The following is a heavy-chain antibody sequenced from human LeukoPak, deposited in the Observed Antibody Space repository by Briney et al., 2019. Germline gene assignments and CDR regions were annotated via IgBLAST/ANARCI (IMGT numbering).Heavy chain of an antibody. Sequence: GASVKVSCKASGRTFSSYAISRVRQAPGQGLEWMGGIIPIFGTANYAQKFQGRVTITADESTSTAYMELSSLRSEDTAVYYCARHYDSSGYYYFDYWGQGTLVTVS. CDR1: GRTFSSYA. V-gene: IGHV1-69*13. CDR2: IIPIFGTA. CDR3: ARHYDSSGYYYFDY. D-gene: IGHD3-22*01. J-gene: IGHJ4*02.